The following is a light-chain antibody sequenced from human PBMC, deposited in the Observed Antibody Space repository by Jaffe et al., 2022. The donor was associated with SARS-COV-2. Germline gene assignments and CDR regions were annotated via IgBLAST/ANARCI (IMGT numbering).Light chain of an antibody. Sequence: SSELTQDPAVSVALGQTVSITCQGDSLRRFYANWYQQKPGQAPILVMYGNNNRPSGIPDRFSGSSSGNTASLSLTGAQADDEADYYCHSRDNSGLHLEVFGGGTKLTVL. CDR2: GNN. CDR3: HSRDNSGLHLEV. J-gene: IGLJ3*02. V-gene: IGLV3-19*01. CDR1: SLRRFY.